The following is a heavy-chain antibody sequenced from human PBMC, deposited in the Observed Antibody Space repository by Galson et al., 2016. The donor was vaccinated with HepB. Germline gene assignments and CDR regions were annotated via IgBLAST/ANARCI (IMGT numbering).Heavy chain of an antibody. CDR2: IIPVSGTT. J-gene: IGHJ4*02. CDR1: GGTFSSYA. Sequence: SVKVSCKASGGTFSSYAISWVRQAPGQGLEWMGGIIPVSGTTNYAQKFQGRVTITADESTRTAYMELSSLRSEDTAVYYCATTYRGDGARRGGNYWGQGTLVTVSS. V-gene: IGHV1-69*13. CDR3: ATTYRGDGARRGGNY. D-gene: IGHD5-12*01.